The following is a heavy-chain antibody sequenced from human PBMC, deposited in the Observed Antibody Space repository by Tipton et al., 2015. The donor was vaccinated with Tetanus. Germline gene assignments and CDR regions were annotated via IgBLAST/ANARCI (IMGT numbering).Heavy chain of an antibody. J-gene: IGHJ4*02. CDR2: SWYDGTDK. CDR1: GFTFAHAW. D-gene: IGHD2-15*01. V-gene: IGHV3-33*08. Sequence: SLRLSCATSGFTFAHAWMTWVRQAPGKGLEWVAVSWYDGTDKYYADSVKGRFTISRDNSKNTLYLQMNSLRAEDTAVYYCAREADCSGGSCFSGDFDNWGQGTQVTVSS. CDR3: AREADCSGGSCFSGDFDN.